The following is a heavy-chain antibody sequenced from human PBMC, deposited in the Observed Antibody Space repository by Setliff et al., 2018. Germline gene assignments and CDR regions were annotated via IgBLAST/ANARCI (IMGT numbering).Heavy chain of an antibody. CDR2: INYLGNT. D-gene: IGHD3-3*01. Sequence: PSETLSLTCAVYGGSFSDSYWSWIRQPPGKGLEWIGDINYLGNTNYNPSLKTRVTISVDTSKNQFALKLSSVTAADTAVYYCARTYNFWSGYFDYWGQGTLVTVSS. CDR1: GGSFSDSY. CDR3: ARTYNFWSGYFDY. J-gene: IGHJ4*02. V-gene: IGHV4-34*01.